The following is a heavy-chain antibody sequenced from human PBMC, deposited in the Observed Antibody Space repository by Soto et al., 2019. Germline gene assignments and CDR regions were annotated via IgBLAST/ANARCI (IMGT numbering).Heavy chain of an antibody. CDR2: IKQDGSEK. CDR1: GFTFSSYW. CDR3: ARAIYDYIWGSYPLDI. V-gene: IGHV3-7*01. Sequence: PGGSLRLSCAASGFTFSSYWMSWVRQAPGKGLEWVANIKQDGSEKYYVDSVKGRFAISRDNAKNSLYLQMNSLRAEDTAVYYSARAIYDYIWGSYPLDIWGQGTMVTVSS. J-gene: IGHJ3*02. D-gene: IGHD3-16*02.